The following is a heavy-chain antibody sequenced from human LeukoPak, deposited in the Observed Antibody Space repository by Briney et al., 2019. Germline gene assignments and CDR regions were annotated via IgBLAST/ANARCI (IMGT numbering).Heavy chain of an antibody. J-gene: IGHJ6*02. V-gene: IGHV1-24*01. Sequence: ASVKVSCKVSGYTLTELSMHWVRQAPGKGLEWMGGFDPEGGETIYAQKFQGRVTMTEDTSTDTAYMELSSLRSEDTAVYYCATRSVWRGSYPHYYYYYYGMDVWGQGTTVTVSS. CDR1: GYTLTELS. CDR2: FDPEGGET. CDR3: ATRSVWRGSYPHYYYYYYGMDV. D-gene: IGHD1-26*01.